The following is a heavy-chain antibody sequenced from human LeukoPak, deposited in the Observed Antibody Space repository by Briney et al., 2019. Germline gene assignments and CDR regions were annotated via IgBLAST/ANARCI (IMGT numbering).Heavy chain of an antibody. J-gene: IGHJ3*02. CDR2: INPKSGGT. D-gene: IGHD6-13*01. Sequence: ASVKVSFKASGYTFTGYYMHWVRQAPGQGPEWMGWINPKSGGTDYAQRFQGRVTMTRDTSISTAYMELSGLRSDDTAVYYCARDGVYSTNFDAFDIWGQGTMVTVSS. CDR1: GYTFTGYY. V-gene: IGHV1-2*02. CDR3: ARDGVYSTNFDAFDI.